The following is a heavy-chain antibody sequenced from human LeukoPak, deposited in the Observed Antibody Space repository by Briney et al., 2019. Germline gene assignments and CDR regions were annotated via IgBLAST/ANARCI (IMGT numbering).Heavy chain of an antibody. V-gene: IGHV4-59*01. J-gene: IGHJ4*02. CDR1: GGSISSYY. D-gene: IGHD6-6*01. Sequence: PSQTLSLTCTVSGGSISSYYWSWIRQPPGKGLEWIGYIYYSGSTNYNPSLKSRVTISVDTSKNQFSLKLSSVTAADTAVYYCARGSEDYFDYWGQGTLVTVSS. CDR3: ARGSEDYFDY. CDR2: IYYSGST.